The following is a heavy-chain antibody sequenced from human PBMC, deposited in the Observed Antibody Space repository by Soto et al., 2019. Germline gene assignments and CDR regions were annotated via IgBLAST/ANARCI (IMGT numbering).Heavy chain of an antibody. Sequence: QVQLQESGPGLVKPSQTLSLTCTVSGASISSGDYSWSWIRQPQGTGLEWMGYMYYNGGTHYNPALKIRITISLHTSKNQFSLKISSVTAADTDVYYCARLAISPQSFFDYWGQGTLVTVSS. CDR3: ARLAISPQSFFDY. V-gene: IGHV4-30-4*01. CDR1: GASISSGDYS. CDR2: MYYNGGT. D-gene: IGHD3-3*01. J-gene: IGHJ4*02.